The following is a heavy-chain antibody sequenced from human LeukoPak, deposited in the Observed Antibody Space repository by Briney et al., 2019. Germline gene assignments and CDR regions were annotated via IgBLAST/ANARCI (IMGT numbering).Heavy chain of an antibody. D-gene: IGHD3-10*01. J-gene: IGHJ4*02. CDR1: GGSISSGDYY. CDR3: ARARRDITMVRGVIIDY. CDR2: IYYSGST. Sequence: SETLSLTCTVSGGSISSGDYYWSWIRQPPGKGLEWIGYIYYSGSTYYNPSLKSRVTISVDTSKNQFSLKLSSVTAADTAVYYCARARRDITMVRGVIIDYWGQGTLVTVSS. V-gene: IGHV4-30-4*01.